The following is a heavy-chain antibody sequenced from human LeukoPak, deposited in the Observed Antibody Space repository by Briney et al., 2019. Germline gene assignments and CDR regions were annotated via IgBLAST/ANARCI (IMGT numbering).Heavy chain of an antibody. Sequence: SETQSLTCTVSGGSISSSSYYWGWIRQPPGKVLEWIGSIYYSGSTYYNPSLKSRVTISVDTSKNQFSLKLSSVTAADTAVYYCASLWYYDILTGYSFDYWGQGTLVTVSS. CDR1: GGSISSSSYY. CDR3: ASLWYYDILTGYSFDY. CDR2: IYYSGST. D-gene: IGHD3-9*01. V-gene: IGHV4-39*01. J-gene: IGHJ4*02.